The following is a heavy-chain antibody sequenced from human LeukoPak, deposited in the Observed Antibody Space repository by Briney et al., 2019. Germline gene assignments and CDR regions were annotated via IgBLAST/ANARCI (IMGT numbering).Heavy chain of an antibody. J-gene: IGHJ4*02. CDR3: ARLITFGGVIVQYYFDY. CDR2: INHSGST. Sequence: KPSETLSLTCAVYGGSFSGHYWSWIRQPPGKGLEWIGEINHSGSTNYNPSLKSRVTISVDTSKNQFSLKLSSVTAADTAVYYCARLITFGGVIVQYYFDYWGQGTLVTVSS. V-gene: IGHV4-34*01. CDR1: GGSFSGHY. D-gene: IGHD3-16*02.